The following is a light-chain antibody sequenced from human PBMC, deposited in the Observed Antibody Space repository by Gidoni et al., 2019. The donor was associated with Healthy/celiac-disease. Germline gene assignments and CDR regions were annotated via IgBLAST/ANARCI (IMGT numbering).Light chain of an antibody. CDR2: RNN. CDR1: SSNLGSNY. Sequence: QSVLTQPPSASGTPGQRVTISCSGSSSNLGSNYVYWYQQLPGTAPKLLIYRNNQRPSGVSDRFSGSKSGTSASLAISGLRSEDEADYYCAAWDDSLSGHVVFGGGTKLTVL. CDR3: AAWDDSLSGHVV. V-gene: IGLV1-47*01. J-gene: IGLJ2*01.